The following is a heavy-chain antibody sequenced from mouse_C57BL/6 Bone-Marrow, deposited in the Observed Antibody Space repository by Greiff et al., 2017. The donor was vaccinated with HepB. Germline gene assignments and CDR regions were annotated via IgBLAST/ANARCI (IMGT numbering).Heavy chain of an antibody. V-gene: IGHV1-81*01. D-gene: IGHD1-1*01. J-gene: IGHJ2*01. CDR3: ARGPYYYGSSYDYFDY. CDR1: GYTFTSYG. CDR2: IYPRSGNT. Sequence: QVQLQQSGAELARPGASVKLSCKASGYTFTSYGISWVKQRTGQGLEWIGEIYPRSGNTYYNEKFKRKATLTADKSSSTAYMELRSLTSEDSAVYFCARGPYYYGSSYDYFDYWGQGTTLTVSS.